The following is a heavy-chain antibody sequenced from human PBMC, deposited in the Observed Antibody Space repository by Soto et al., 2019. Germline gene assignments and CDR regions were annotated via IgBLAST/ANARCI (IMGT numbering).Heavy chain of an antibody. Sequence: KPSETLSLTCAVYGGSFSGYYWSWIRQPPGKGLEWIGEINHSGSTNYNPSLKSRVTISVDTSKNQFSLKLSSVTAADTAVYYCASPIDDYGDYVFDYWGQGXLVTVSS. CDR3: ASPIDDYGDYVFDY. V-gene: IGHV4-34*01. CDR2: INHSGST. J-gene: IGHJ4*02. CDR1: GGSFSGYY. D-gene: IGHD4-17*01.